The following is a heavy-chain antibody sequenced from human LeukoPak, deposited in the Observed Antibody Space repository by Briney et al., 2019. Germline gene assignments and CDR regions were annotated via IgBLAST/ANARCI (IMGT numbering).Heavy chain of an antibody. J-gene: IGHJ4*02. D-gene: IGHD6-19*01. V-gene: IGHV1-18*01. CDR2: ISAYNGNT. CDR1: GYTFTSYG. CDR3: ARDVNRYRSGRFDY. Sequence: GASVTVSCKASGYTFTSYGISWVRQAPGQGLEWMGWISAYNGNTNYAQELQGRVTMTTDTSTSTAYMELRSLRSDDTAVYYCARDVNRYRSGRFDYWGQGTLVTVSS.